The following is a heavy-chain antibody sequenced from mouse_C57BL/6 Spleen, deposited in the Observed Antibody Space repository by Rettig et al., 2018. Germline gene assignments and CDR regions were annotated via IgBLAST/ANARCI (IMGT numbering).Heavy chain of an antibody. D-gene: IGHD2-3*01. CDR2: GDT. CDR3: ARLAYDRYPYAMNY. J-gene: IGHJ4*01. Sequence: GDTNYNRKVKGNATLTADKSSSTAYMQLSSLTSEDSAVYFCARLAYDRYPYAMNYWGQGTSVTVSS. V-gene: IGHV1-82*01.